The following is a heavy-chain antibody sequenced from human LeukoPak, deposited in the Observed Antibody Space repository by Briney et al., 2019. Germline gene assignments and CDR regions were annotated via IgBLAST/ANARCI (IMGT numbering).Heavy chain of an antibody. D-gene: IGHD2-21*02. Sequence: GESLKISCKGSGYSFTNYWIGVVRQMPGEGLEWMGIIYPGDSDTRYSPSFQGQVIISADKSISTAYLQWSSLKASDTAMYYCARAVVTAIPSWFDPWGQGTLVTVSS. CDR1: GYSFTNYW. CDR3: ARAVVTAIPSWFDP. CDR2: IYPGDSDT. J-gene: IGHJ5*02. V-gene: IGHV5-51*01.